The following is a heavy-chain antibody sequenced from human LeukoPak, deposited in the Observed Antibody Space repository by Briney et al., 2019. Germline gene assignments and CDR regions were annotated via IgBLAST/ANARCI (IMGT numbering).Heavy chain of an antibody. V-gene: IGHV4-34*01. CDR3: ARDEGGEQQT. D-gene: IGHD6-13*01. Sequence: SQTLSLTCAVYGGSFSGYYWSWIRQPPGKGLEWIGEINHSGSTNYNPSLKSRVTISVDTSKNQFSLKLSSVTAADTAVYYCARDEGGEQQTWGQGTLVTVSS. J-gene: IGHJ5*02. CDR2: INHSGST. CDR1: GGSFSGYY.